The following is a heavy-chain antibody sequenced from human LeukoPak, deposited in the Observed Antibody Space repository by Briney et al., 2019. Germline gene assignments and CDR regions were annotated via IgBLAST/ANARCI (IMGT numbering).Heavy chain of an antibody. D-gene: IGHD4-17*01. V-gene: IGHV3-7*03. J-gene: IGHJ4*02. CDR3: ARGNDYGDHVGIYFDY. CDR2: IKQDESEK. CDR1: GFTFSSYW. Sequence: GGSLRLSCAASGFTFSSYWMSWVRQAPGKGLEWVVNIKQDESEKYYVDSVKGRFSITRDNAKNSMYLQINSLRAEDTAVYHCARGNDYGDHVGIYFDYWGQGTLVTVSS.